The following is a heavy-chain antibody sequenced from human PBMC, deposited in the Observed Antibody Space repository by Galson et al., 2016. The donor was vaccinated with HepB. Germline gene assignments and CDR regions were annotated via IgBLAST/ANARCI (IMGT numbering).Heavy chain of an antibody. D-gene: IGHD3-3*01. Sequence: TLSLTCTVSGGSISSGGYHWGWVRQHPGKGLERIGFIYYSGSTYYNPSLKSRLSISLDTSKNHFSLRLTSVTAADTAVYYCARTSISYWFDPWGQGTLVTVSS. V-gene: IGHV4-31*03. CDR2: IYYSGST. CDR1: GGSISSGGYH. J-gene: IGHJ5*02. CDR3: ARTSISYWFDP.